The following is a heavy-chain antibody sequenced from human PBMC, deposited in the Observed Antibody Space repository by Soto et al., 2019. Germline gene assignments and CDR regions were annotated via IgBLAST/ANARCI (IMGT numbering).Heavy chain of an antibody. CDR1: GFTFSNAW. V-gene: IGHV3-15*07. J-gene: IGHJ3*02. Sequence: PGGSLRLSCAASGFTFSNAWMNWVRQAPGKGLEWVGRIKSKTDGGTTDYAAPVKGRFTISRDNSKNTLYLQMNSLRAEDTAVYYCAKRVPPYGIDAFDIWGQGTMVTVSS. CDR2: IKSKTDGGTT. CDR3: AKRVPPYGIDAFDI. D-gene: IGHD4-17*01.